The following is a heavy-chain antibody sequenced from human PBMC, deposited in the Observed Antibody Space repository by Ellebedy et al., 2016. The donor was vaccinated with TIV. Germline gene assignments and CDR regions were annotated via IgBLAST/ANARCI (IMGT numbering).Heavy chain of an antibody. CDR3: ATGGLSRFLEWLLS. J-gene: IGHJ5*02. CDR2: FDLEDGET. Sequence: AASVKVSCKVSGYTLTELSMHWVRQAPGKGLEWMGSFDLEDGETIYAQEFQGRVTMTDDKSTDTVDMELSSLRSEDTAVYYCATGGLSRFLEWLLSWGQGTLVTVSS. CDR1: GYTLTELS. D-gene: IGHD3-3*01. V-gene: IGHV1-24*01.